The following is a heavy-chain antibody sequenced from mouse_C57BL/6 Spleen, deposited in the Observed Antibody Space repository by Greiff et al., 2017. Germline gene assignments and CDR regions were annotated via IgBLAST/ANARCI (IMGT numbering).Heavy chain of an antibody. CDR3: AGAASRGDAMDY. D-gene: IGHD1-1*01. V-gene: IGHV1-53*01. CDR1: GYTFTSYW. J-gene: IGHJ4*01. Sequence: QVQLQQPGTELVKPGASVKLSCKASGYTFTSYWMHWVKQRPGQGLEWIGNINPSNGGTNYNEKFKSKATLTVDKSSSTSYMQLSSLTSEDSAVYCGAGAASRGDAMDYWGQGTSVTVSS. CDR2: INPSNGGT.